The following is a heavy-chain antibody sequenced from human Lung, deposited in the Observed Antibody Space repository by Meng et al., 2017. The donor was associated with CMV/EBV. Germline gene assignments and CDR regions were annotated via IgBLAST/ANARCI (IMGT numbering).Heavy chain of an antibody. CDR2: IRSKGYGGST. CDR1: GFIFGDFA. J-gene: IGHJ3*02. D-gene: IGHD1-26*01. V-gene: IGHV3-49*04. CDR3: TGARPKWEQIGQSFDI. Sequence: GGSLRLXCTGSGFIFGDFAMSWVRQAPGKGLEWVGFIRSKGYGGSTEYAASVKGRFSISRDESKSIAYLQMNSLKTEDTAVYFCTGARPKWEQIGQSFDIWGQGTXVTVSS.